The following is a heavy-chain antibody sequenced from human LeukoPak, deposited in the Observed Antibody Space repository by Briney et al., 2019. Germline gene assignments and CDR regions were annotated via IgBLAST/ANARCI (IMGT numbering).Heavy chain of an antibody. CDR3: ARDPGGSSWQFDY. Sequence: GASVKVSCKASGYTFTGYYMHWVRQAPGQGLEWMGIINPSGGSTIFAKNFLGRVTMTRDTSTSTVYMELSSLRSEDTAVYYCARDPGGSSWQFDYWGQGTLVTVSS. J-gene: IGHJ4*02. CDR1: GYTFTGYY. CDR2: INPSGGST. V-gene: IGHV1-46*01. D-gene: IGHD6-13*01.